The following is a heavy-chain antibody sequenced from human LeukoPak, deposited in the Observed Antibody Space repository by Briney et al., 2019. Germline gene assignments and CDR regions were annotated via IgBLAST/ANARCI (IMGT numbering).Heavy chain of an antibody. V-gene: IGHV5-51*01. CDR2: VYPSDSNT. J-gene: IGHJ4*02. Sequence: GESLKISCKGSGYSFTSYWIGWVRQMPGQGLEWMGIVYPSDSNTRYSPSSQGRVTISADKSVSTAYLQWSSLQASDTAIYYCVGSTGYPYYFDYWGQGTLVTVSS. D-gene: IGHD3-9*01. CDR3: VGSTGYPYYFDY. CDR1: GYSFTSYW.